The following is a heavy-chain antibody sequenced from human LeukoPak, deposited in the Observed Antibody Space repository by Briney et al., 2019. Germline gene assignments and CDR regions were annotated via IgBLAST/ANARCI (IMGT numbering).Heavy chain of an antibody. V-gene: IGHV3-33*01. CDR2: IWNAGTNT. J-gene: IGHJ4*02. D-gene: IGHD5-18*01. Sequence: GGSLRLSCAASGFSFSTYGMHWVRQAPGKGLEWVALIWNAGTNTYYADSVKGRFTISRDNSKNSLYLQMNSLRAGDTAVYYCARGADTAMDYWGQGTLVTVSS. CDR3: ARGADTAMDY. CDR1: GFSFSTYG.